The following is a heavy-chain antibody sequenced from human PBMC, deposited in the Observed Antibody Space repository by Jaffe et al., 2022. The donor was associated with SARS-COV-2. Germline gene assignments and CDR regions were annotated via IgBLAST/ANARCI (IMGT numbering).Heavy chain of an antibody. CDR3: ARTSWRPVRGVIAWYFDY. J-gene: IGHJ4*02. CDR2: IYYSGST. Sequence: QVQLQESGPGLVKPSETLSLTCTVSGGSISSYYWSWIRQPPGKGLEWIGYIYYSGSTNYNPSLKSRVTISVDTSKNQFSLKLSSVTAADTAVYYCARTSWRPVRGVIAWYFDYWGQGTLVTVSS. V-gene: IGHV4-59*01. CDR1: GGSISSYY. D-gene: IGHD3-10*01.